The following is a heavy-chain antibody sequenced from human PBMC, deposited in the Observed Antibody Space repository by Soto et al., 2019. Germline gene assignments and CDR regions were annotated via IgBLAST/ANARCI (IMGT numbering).Heavy chain of an antibody. CDR1: GFTFSSYG. CDR2: IWYDGSNK. J-gene: IGHJ5*02. CDR3: ARDRDYGDYVDWFDP. D-gene: IGHD4-17*01. V-gene: IGHV3-33*01. Sequence: QVQLVESGGGVVQPGRSLRLSCAASGFTFSSYGMHWVRQAPGKGLEWVAVIWYDGSNKYYADSVKGRFTISRDNSKNTLYLQMNSLRAEDTAVYYCARDRDYGDYVDWFDPWGQGTLVTVSS.